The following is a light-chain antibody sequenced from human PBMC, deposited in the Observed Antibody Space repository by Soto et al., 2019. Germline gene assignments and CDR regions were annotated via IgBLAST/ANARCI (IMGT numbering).Light chain of an antibody. Sequence: QSALTQPASVSGSPGQSITISCTGTSSDVGGYNYVSWYQQHPGKAPKLMIFEVSNRPSGFSYRFSGSKSGNTASLTISGLQAEDEADYYCSSYTSSSTLVVFGGGTKLTVL. CDR2: EVS. J-gene: IGLJ2*01. V-gene: IGLV2-14*01. CDR1: SSDVGGYNY. CDR3: SSYTSSSTLVV.